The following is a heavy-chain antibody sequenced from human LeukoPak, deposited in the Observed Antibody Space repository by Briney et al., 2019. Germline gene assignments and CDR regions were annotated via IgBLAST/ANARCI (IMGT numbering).Heavy chain of an antibody. CDR1: GGSISSSSYY. CDR3: ARQGYCSSTSCYNRGFFDY. J-gene: IGHJ4*02. D-gene: IGHD2-2*01. CDR2: IYYSGST. V-gene: IGHV4-39*01. Sequence: SETLSLTCTVSGGSISSSSYYWGWIRQPPGKGLEWIGSIYYSGSTNYNPSLKSRVTIYVDTSRNQFSLKLSSVTAVDTAVYYCARQGYCSSTSCYNRGFFDYWGQGTLVTVSS.